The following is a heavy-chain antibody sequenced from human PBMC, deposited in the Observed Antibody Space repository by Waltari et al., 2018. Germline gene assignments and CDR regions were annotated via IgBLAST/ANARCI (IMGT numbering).Heavy chain of an antibody. CDR2: IDPSDSET. Sequence: EIQLVQSGAEVTKSGESLTISCKGSGYNFPSYWINWVRQMPGNGLEWMGRIDPSDSETIYSPSFQDHVIISSDKSISTAYPQWSRLEASDTAIYYCARGVGSSGDFWGQGTLVTVSS. J-gene: IGHJ4*02. D-gene: IGHD3-10*01. CDR1: GYNFPSYW. CDR3: ARGVGSSGDF. V-gene: IGHV5-10-1*03.